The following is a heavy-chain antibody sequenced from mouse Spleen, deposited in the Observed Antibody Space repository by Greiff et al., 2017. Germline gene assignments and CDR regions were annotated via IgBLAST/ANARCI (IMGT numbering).Heavy chain of an antibody. CDR3: ARHDGYYAMDY. J-gene: IGHJ4*01. D-gene: IGHD2-3*01. CDR1: GFSLTSYC. Sequence: VKLMESGPGLVAPSQSLSITCTISGFSLTSYCVHWVRQPPGKGLEWLVVIWSVGSTTYNSALKSRLSISKDNSKSQVFLKVNSLQADDTAMYDCARHDGYYAMDYWGQGTSVTVSS. V-gene: IGHV2-6-1*01. CDR2: IWSVGST.